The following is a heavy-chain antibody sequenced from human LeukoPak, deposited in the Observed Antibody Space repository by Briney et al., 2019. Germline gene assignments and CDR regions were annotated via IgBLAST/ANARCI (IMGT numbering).Heavy chain of an antibody. CDR3: ASGFAVAGTDY. J-gene: IGHJ4*02. D-gene: IGHD6-19*01. Sequence: PSETLSLTCAVSGYSISSGYYWGWIRQPPRKGLEWIGSIYHSGSTYYNPSLKSRVTISVDTSKNQFSLKLSSVTAADTAVYYCASGFAVAGTDYWGQGTLVTVSS. CDR2: IYHSGST. CDR1: GYSISSGYY. V-gene: IGHV4-38-2*01.